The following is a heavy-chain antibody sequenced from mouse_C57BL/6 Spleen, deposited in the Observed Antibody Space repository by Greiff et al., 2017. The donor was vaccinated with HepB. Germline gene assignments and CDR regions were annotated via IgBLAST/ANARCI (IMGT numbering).Heavy chain of an antibody. J-gene: IGHJ4*01. V-gene: IGHV1-26*01. CDR3: ARAIITTVVAGDYYAMDY. D-gene: IGHD1-1*01. CDR1: GYTFTDYY. Sequence: EVQLQQSGPELVKPGASVKISCKASGYTFTDYYMNWVKQSHGKSLEWIGDINPNNGGTSYNQKFKGKATLTVDKSSSTAYMDLRSLTSEDSAVYYCARAIITTVVAGDYYAMDYWGQGTSVTVSS. CDR2: INPNNGGT.